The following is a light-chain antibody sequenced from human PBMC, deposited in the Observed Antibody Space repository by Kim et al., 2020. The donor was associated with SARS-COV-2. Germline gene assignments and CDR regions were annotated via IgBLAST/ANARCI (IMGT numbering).Light chain of an antibody. CDR3: QQYNDWPPAYT. J-gene: IGKJ2*01. V-gene: IGKV3-15*01. CDR1: QSVPND. CDR2: GAS. Sequence: SPGESAPLSCRASQSVPNDLAWYQQKRGQAPRLLIYGASTRATGIPARFSGSGSGTEFTLTLSSLQSEDFPVYYCQQYNDWPPAYTFGQGTKLEI.